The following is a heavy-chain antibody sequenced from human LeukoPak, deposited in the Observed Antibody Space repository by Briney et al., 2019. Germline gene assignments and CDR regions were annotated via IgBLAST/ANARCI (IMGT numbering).Heavy chain of an antibody. Sequence: GGSLRLSCAASGFTVSSTYMSWVRQTPGKGLEWVAVIYSDGKVYYIDSVKGRFTISRDTSKNTLYLQMNSLRAEDTAVYYCAKVPHWSSNDAFDIWGQGTMVTVSS. CDR3: AKVPHWSSNDAFDI. J-gene: IGHJ3*02. V-gene: IGHV3-53*05. CDR2: IYSDGKV. CDR1: GFTVSSTY. D-gene: IGHD6-13*01.